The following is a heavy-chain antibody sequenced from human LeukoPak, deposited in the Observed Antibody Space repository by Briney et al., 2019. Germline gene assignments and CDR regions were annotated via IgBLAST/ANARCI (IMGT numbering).Heavy chain of an antibody. CDR2: ICSGGIT. CDR1: GFTVSSNF. D-gene: IGHD3-10*01. J-gene: IGHJ4*02. Sequence: GGSLRLSCAASGFTVSSNFMTWVRQAPGKGLEWVSVICSGGITYYADSVKDRFTISRDNSKNMLYIQMNSLRAEDTAVYYCARGGDSLHYWGQGTLVTVSS. CDR3: ARGGDSLHY. V-gene: IGHV3-66*01.